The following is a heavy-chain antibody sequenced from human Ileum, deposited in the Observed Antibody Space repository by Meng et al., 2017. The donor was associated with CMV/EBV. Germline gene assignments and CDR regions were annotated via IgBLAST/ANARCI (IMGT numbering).Heavy chain of an antibody. Sequence: GSLRLSCTVSGGSIRSYFWSWIRQPPGKGLEYIGNIYHSGITKHNPSLKSRVTISIDTSKSQFSLKLSSVTAADTAMYYCASLRASEAAFDIWGQGEVV. J-gene: IGHJ3*02. V-gene: IGHV4-59*01. CDR1: GGSIRSYF. D-gene: IGHD6-6*01. CDR3: ASLRASEAAFDI. CDR2: IYHSGIT.